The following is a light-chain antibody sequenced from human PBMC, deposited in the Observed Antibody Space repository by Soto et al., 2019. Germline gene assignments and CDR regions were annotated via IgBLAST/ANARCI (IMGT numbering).Light chain of an antibody. Sequence: DIQMTQSPSSLSXXXXXXXXXXXRASQSISSYVSWYQQKPGKAXKLLXYGASRLQSGVPSRFSGSRSGTDFTLTIXSXQPEDFATYXXQXXXXXXTXGQGTKVDIK. CDR3: QXXXXXXT. V-gene: IGKV1-39*01. CDR2: GAS. CDR1: QSISSY. J-gene: IGKJ1*01.